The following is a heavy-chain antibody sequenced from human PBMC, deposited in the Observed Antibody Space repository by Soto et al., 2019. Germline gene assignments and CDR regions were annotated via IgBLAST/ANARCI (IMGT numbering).Heavy chain of an antibody. CDR3: ARGDGVVVAATDY. CDR2: IYYSGST. V-gene: IGHV4-30-4*01. J-gene: IGHJ4*02. Sequence: QVQLQESGPGLVKPSQTLSLTCTVSGGSISSGDYYWSWIRQPPGKGLEWIGYIYYSGSTYYNPSLKSQVTISVDTSKNQFSLKLSSVTAADTAVYYCARGDGVVVAATDYWGQGTLVTVSS. CDR1: GGSISSGDYY. D-gene: IGHD2-15*01.